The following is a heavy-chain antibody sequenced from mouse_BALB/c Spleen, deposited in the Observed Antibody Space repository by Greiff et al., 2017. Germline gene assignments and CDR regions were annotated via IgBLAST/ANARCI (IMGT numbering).Heavy chain of an antibody. D-gene: IGHD3-2*01. CDR2: ILPGSGST. Sequence: VKLVESGAELMKPGASVKISCKATGYTFSSYWIEWVKQRPGHGLEWIGEILPGSGSTNYNEKFKGKATFTADTSSNTAYMQLSSLTSEDSAVYYCARSLTARASFAYWGQGTLVTVSA. V-gene: IGHV1-9*01. CDR1: GYTFSSYW. CDR3: ARSLTARASFAY. J-gene: IGHJ3*01.